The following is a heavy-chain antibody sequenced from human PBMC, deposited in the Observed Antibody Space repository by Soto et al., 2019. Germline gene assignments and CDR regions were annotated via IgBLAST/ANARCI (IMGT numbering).Heavy chain of an antibody. D-gene: IGHD2-15*01. CDR1: GFTFSSYW. CDR2: INSDGSST. J-gene: IGHJ4*02. CDR3: VRTSLVVAAATREDY. V-gene: IGHV3-74*01. Sequence: EVQLLESGGGLVQPGGSLRLSCAASGFTFSSYWMHWVRQAPGKGLVWVSRINSDGSSTSYADSVKGRLTISRDNAKNTLYLQMNSLRAEDTAVYYCVRTSLVVAAATREDYWGQGTLVTVSS.